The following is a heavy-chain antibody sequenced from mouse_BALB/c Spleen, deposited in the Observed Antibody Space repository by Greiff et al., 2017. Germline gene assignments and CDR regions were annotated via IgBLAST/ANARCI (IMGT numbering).Heavy chain of an antibody. V-gene: IGHV1-66*01. CDR3: ARDGNFRYFDY. D-gene: IGHD2-1*01. J-gene: IGHJ2*01. CDR1: GYSFTSYY. CDR2: IFPGSGNT. Sequence: VQLQQSGPELVKPGASVKISCKASGYSFTSYYIHWVKQRPGQGLEWIGWIFPGSGNTKYNEKFKGKATLTADTSSSTAYMQLSSLTSEDSAVYFCARDGNFRYFDYWGQGTTLTVSS.